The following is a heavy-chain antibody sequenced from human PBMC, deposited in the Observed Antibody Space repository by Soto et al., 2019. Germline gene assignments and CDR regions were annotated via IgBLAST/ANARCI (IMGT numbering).Heavy chain of an antibody. CDR2: INHSGST. J-gene: IGHJ6*02. D-gene: IGHD3-3*01. Sequence: TLSLNCACHCGSCIGYYWSWIRQPSGKGLEWIGEINHSGSTNYNPSLKSRVTISVDTSKNQFSLKLSSVTAADTAVYYCARGPSGITIFGVVPRGMDVWGQGTTVTVSS. V-gene: IGHV4-34*01. CDR3: ARGPSGITIFGVVPRGMDV. CDR1: CGSCIGYY.